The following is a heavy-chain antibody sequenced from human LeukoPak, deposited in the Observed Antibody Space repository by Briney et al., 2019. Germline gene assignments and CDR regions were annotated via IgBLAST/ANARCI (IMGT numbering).Heavy chain of an antibody. CDR1: GGSSSGYY. D-gene: IGHD2-15*01. Sequence: SGTLSLTCVLYGGSSSGYYWSWIRQPPGKGLEWIGEINHSGSTNYNPSLKSRVTISVDTSKNQFSLKLSSVTAADTAVYYCAREGGYCSGGSCYYRENAFDIWGQGTMVTVSS. J-gene: IGHJ3*02. CDR3: AREGGYCSGGSCYYRENAFDI. CDR2: INHSGST. V-gene: IGHV4-34*01.